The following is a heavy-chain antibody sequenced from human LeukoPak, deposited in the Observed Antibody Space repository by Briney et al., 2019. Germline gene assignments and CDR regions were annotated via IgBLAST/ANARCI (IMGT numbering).Heavy chain of an antibody. J-gene: IGHJ4*02. V-gene: IGHV4-59*01. D-gene: IGHD2-2*01. CDR2: IYYSGST. CDR3: ARLGYCSSTSCYAYFDY. Sequence: PSETLSLTCTVSGGSISSYYWSWIRQPPGKGLEWIGYIYYSGSTNYNPFLKSRVTISVDTSKNQFSLKLSSVTAADTAVYYCARLGYCSSTSCYAYFDYWGQGTLVTVSS. CDR1: GGSISSYY.